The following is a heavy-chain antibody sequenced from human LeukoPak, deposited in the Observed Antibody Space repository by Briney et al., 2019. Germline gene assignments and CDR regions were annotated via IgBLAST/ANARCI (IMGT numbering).Heavy chain of an antibody. J-gene: IGHJ6*02. CDR2: VHLSGRT. Sequence: SGTLSLTCGVSGGSISSTNWWTWVRQPPGEGLEWIGEVHLSGRTNYNPSLESRVTMSVDMSENHISLKLTSVTAADTAVYYCARTGKNWETGYGMDVWGQGTTVTVSS. V-gene: IGHV4-4*02. CDR1: GGSISSTNW. D-gene: IGHD7-27*01. CDR3: ARTGKNWETGYGMDV.